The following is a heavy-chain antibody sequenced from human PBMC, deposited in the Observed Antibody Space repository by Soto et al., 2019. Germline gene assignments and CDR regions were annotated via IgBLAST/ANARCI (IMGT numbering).Heavy chain of an antibody. Sequence: AWSLRLCCAACGFSFDVYGMSVVRQAPGKGLEWVSGLNWNGDSTGYADSVKGRFTISRDNAKNSLYLQMNSLRAEDTALYYCARGAIYCSGGSCYPVYWGKGTLVLVSS. CDR2: LNWNGDST. CDR1: GFSFDVYG. CDR3: ARGAIYCSGGSCYPVY. D-gene: IGHD2-15*01. J-gene: IGHJ4*02. V-gene: IGHV3-20*04.